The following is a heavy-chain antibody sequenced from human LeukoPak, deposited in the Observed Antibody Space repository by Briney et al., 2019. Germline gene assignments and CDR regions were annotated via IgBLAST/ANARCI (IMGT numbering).Heavy chain of an antibody. J-gene: IGHJ4*02. CDR2: ISYDGSNK. CDR1: GFTFSSYV. CDR3: ARDSIVGAT. Sequence: GRSLRLSCAASGFTFSSYVMHWVRQAPGKGLEWVAVISYDGSNKYYADSVKGRFTISRDNSKNTPYLQMNSLRAEDTAVYYCARDSIVGATWGQGTLVTVSS. V-gene: IGHV3-30-3*01. D-gene: IGHD1-26*01.